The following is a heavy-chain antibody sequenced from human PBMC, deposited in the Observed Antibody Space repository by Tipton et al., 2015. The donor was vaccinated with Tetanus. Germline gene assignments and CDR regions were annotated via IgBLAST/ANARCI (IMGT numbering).Heavy chain of an antibody. D-gene: IGHD6-6*01. V-gene: IGHV5-51*01. CDR1: GYSFTSYS. CDR3: ARHPSQDAFDI. Sequence: QLVQSGAEVKKPGESLKISCKGSGYSFTSYSIGWVRQMSGKGLEWMGIIYPGASDAIYSPSFQGQVTFSADNSIRTAYVQWSSLKASDTAMYYCARHPSQDAFDIWGQGTMVTVSS. CDR2: IYPGASDA. J-gene: IGHJ3*02.